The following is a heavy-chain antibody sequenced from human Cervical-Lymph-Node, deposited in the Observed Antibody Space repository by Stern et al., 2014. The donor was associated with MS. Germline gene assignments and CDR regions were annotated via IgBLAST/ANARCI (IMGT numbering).Heavy chain of an antibody. J-gene: IGHJ6*02. CDR1: GYTFTTYA. CDR3: ARDPHYYDSTGYCMDV. Sequence: AQLVESGAEVKKPGASVKVSCKASGYTFTTYAIHWVRQAAGLRLEWMGWINAANGNTRYSHKFQDRVTITRDTATSTAYMELSSLRSEDTAVYYCARDPHYYDSTGYCMDVWGQGTTVTVSS. D-gene: IGHD3-22*01. V-gene: IGHV1-3*01. CDR2: INAANGNT.